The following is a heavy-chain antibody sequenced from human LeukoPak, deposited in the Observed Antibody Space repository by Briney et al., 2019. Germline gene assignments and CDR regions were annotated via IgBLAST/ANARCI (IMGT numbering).Heavy chain of an antibody. CDR3: AKDQTSGIAGPFDS. V-gene: IGHV3-9*01. Sequence: GGSLRLSCAASAFIFYDFSMHWVREAPGEGLGWVSGINWNSGRTVYADSVKGRFTISRDNAKNALYLQMNSLRTEDTAFYYCAKDQTSGIAGPFDSWGQGTLVTVSS. CDR1: AFIFYDFS. D-gene: IGHD6-13*01. J-gene: IGHJ5*01. CDR2: INWNSGRT.